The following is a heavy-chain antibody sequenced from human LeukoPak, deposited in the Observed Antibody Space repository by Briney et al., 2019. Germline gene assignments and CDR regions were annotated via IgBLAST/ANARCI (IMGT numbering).Heavy chain of an antibody. CDR3: ARVRYDSSGYDY. Sequence: PSETLSLTCAVYGGSFSGYYWSWIRQPPGKGLEWIGEINHSGSTNYNPSLKGRVTISVDTSKNQFSLKLSSVTAADTAVYYCARVRYDSSGYDYWGQGTLVTVS. CDR1: GGSFSGYY. J-gene: IGHJ4*02. V-gene: IGHV4-34*01. CDR2: INHSGST. D-gene: IGHD3-22*01.